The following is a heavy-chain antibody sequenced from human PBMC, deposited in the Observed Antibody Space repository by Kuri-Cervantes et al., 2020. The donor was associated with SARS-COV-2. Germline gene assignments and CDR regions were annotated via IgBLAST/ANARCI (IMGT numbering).Heavy chain of an antibody. CDR1: GGSIGSYH. D-gene: IGHD6-13*01. J-gene: IGHJ4*02. CDR3: AREGSIAAAGLGPFY. V-gene: IGHV4-59*08. CDR2: VYYGGGT. Sequence: SETLSLTCTVSGGSIGSYHWNWIRLSPGKGLECIGYVYYGGGTKYNPSLKSRVTISVDTSKNQFSLKLSSVTAADTAVYYCAREGSIAAAGLGPFYWGQGTLVTVSS.